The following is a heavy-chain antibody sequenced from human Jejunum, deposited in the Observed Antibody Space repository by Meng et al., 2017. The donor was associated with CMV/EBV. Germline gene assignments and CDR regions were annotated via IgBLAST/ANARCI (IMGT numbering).Heavy chain of an antibody. V-gene: IGHV3-30*18. J-gene: IGHJ4*02. Sequence: RCVCPAPGQRLEWGALFSTDGSSSLYADSVTGLLTISRVNVENTVFLDMSSLSREDTAVYYGVKDSSTVVMGSREFDFWGQGTLVTVSS. CDR3: VKDSSTVVMGSREFDF. D-gene: IGHD4-17*01. CDR2: FSTDGSSS.